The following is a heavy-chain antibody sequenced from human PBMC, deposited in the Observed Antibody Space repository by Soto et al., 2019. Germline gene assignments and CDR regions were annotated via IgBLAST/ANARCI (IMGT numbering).Heavy chain of an antibody. CDR2: INHSGST. Sequence: QVQLQQWGAGLLKPSETLSLTCAVYGGSFSGYYWTWIRQPPGTGLEWIGEINHSGSTNYNPSLKSRVTISVDTSQNQFSLKLTSVTAAATAVYYCARDKITCLFDYWGQGTLVTVSS. CDR3: ARDKITCLFDY. J-gene: IGHJ4*02. V-gene: IGHV4-34*01. D-gene: IGHD3-10*01. CDR1: GGSFSGYY.